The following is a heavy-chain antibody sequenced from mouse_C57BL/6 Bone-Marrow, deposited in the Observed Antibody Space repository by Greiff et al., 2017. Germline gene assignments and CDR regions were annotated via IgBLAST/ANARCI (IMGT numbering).Heavy chain of an antibody. D-gene: IGHD2-12*01. J-gene: IGHJ1*03. CDR3: AREDYCYCGGYFDV. Sequence: QVQLQQPGAELVMPGASVKLSCKASGYTFTSYWMHWVKQRPGQGLEWIGEIDPSDSYTNYNQKFKGKSTLTVDKSSSTAYMQLSSLTSVDSAVYYGAREDYCYCGGYFDVWGTGTTVTVSS. V-gene: IGHV1-69*01. CDR2: IDPSDSYT. CDR1: GYTFTSYW.